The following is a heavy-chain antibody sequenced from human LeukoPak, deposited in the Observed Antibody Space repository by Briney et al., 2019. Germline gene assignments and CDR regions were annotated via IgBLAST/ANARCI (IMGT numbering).Heavy chain of an antibody. CDR2: TYYGGST. CDR1: GDSISSGGYY. Sequence: SETLSLTCTVSGDSISSGGYYWSWIRHTPGKGLEWIGYTYYGGSTYYTPTLESRVSISIDTSAYQFSLKLSSVTAADTAVYYCARSGPHGGWYYFDYWGQGTLVTVSS. CDR3: ARSGPHGGWYYFDY. J-gene: IGHJ4*02. D-gene: IGHD6-19*01. V-gene: IGHV4-31*03.